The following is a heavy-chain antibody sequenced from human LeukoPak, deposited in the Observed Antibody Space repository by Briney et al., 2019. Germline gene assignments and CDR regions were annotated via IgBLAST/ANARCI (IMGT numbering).Heavy chain of an antibody. J-gene: IGHJ6*02. D-gene: IGHD2-21*02. CDR3: ARAIVVVTATGYYYYGMDV. CDR2: IYTSGST. V-gene: IGHV4-4*07. Sequence: SETLSLTCTVSGGSISSYYWSWIRQPAGKGLEWIGRIYTSGSTNYNPSLKSRVTMSVDTSKNQFSLKLSSVTAADTAVYYCARAIVVVTATGYYYYGMDVWGQGTTVTVSS. CDR1: GGSISSYY.